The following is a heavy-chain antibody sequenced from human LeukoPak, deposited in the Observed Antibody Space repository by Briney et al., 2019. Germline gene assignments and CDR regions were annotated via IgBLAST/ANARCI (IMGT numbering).Heavy chain of an antibody. CDR3: AKGGATPGGFDY. V-gene: IGHV3-23*01. CDR1: GFTFSSYA. CDR2: ISNSGGST. Sequence: PGGSLRLSCAASGFTFSSYAMSWVRQAPGKGLEWVSAISNSGGSTYYADSVKGRFTISRDNSKNTLYLQMNSLRAEDTAVYYFAKGGATPGGFDYWGQGTLVTVSS. D-gene: IGHD4/OR15-4a*01. J-gene: IGHJ4*02.